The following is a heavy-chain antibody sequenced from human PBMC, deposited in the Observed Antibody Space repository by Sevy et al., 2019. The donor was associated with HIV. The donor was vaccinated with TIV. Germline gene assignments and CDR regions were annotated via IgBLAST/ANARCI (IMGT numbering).Heavy chain of an antibody. D-gene: IGHD3-16*01. CDR2: IRPDGSDK. CDR3: ARGGGLDR. CDR1: GFTFSPYW. Sequence: GGSLRLSCEASGFTFSPYWMTWVRQAPGKGLEWVANIRPDGSDKYYVDSVKGRFTISRDNAKNSLYLQMNSLRAEDTAMYYCARGGGLDRWGQGALVTVSS. J-gene: IGHJ5*02. V-gene: IGHV3-7*01.